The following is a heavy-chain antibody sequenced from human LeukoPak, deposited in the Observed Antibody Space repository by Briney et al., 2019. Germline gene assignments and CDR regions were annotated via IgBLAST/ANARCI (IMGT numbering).Heavy chain of an antibody. CDR3: ARDSGTTGEVKFVP. Sequence: SETLSLTCAVSGASISGSGYYWGRIRQPPGKGLEWIGNIYYSGSTYYNASLQSRVTISIDTSKSQFFLNLRSVTAADTAVYYSARDSGTTGEVKFVPWGQGILVTVSS. D-gene: IGHD4-17*01. V-gene: IGHV4-39*07. CDR1: GASISGSGYY. J-gene: IGHJ5*02. CDR2: IYYSGST.